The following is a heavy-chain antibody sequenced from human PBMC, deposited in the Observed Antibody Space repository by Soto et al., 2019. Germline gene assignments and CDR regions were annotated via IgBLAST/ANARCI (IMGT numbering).Heavy chain of an antibody. J-gene: IGHJ2*01. CDR3: AREDDYGDWYFDL. CDR1: GFTFSSYS. D-gene: IGHD4-17*01. Sequence: EVQLVESGGGLVKPGGSLRLSCAASGFTFSSYSMNWVRQAPGKGLEWVSSISSSSSYIYYADSVKGRFTISRDNAKNSLYLQMNSLRAEDTAVYYWAREDDYGDWYFDLWGRGTLVTVSS. CDR2: ISSSSSYI. V-gene: IGHV3-21*01.